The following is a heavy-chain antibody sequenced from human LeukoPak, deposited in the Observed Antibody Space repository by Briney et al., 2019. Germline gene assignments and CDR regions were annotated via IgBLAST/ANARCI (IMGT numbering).Heavy chain of an antibody. CDR2: MNPNSGNT. Sequence: ASVKVSCKASGYTFTSYDINWVRQATGQGLEWMGWMNPNSGNTGYAQKFQGRVTMTRNTSISTAYMELSSLRSEDTAVYYCARVDRTIFGVVQYGMDVWGQGTLVTVSS. J-gene: IGHJ6*02. V-gene: IGHV1-8*01. CDR1: GYTFTSYD. CDR3: ARVDRTIFGVVQYGMDV. D-gene: IGHD3-3*01.